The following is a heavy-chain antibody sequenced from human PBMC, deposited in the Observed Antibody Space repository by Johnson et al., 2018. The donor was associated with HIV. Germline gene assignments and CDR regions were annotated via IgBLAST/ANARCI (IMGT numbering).Heavy chain of an antibody. Sequence: VQLVESGGGVVRPGGSLRVSCVASGFTFNDYDMSWVRQAPGKGLEWVSGINWNGGSTGYVDSVKGRFTISRDNAKNSLYLQMNSLRAEDTALYYCATTRRYYYDSSGHPNLAFDIWGQGKMVTVSS. CDR2: INWNGGST. CDR1: GFTFNDYD. CDR3: ATTRRYYYDSSGHPNLAFDI. V-gene: IGHV3-20*04. J-gene: IGHJ3*02. D-gene: IGHD3-22*01.